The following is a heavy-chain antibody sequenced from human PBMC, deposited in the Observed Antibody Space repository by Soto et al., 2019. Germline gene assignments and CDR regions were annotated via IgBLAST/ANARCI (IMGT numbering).Heavy chain of an antibody. CDR1: GYTFTSYG. D-gene: IGHD3-10*01. CDR3: AXXXLFDY. J-gene: IGHJ4*02. CDR2: ISAYNGNT. Sequence: QVQLVQSGAEVKKPGASVKVSCKASGYTFTSYGISWVRQAPGQGLEWMGWISAYNGNTKYAQKLQGRVTMTTDTXXXXXXXXXXXXXXXXXXVYYCAXXXLFDYWGQGTLVTVSS. V-gene: IGHV1-18*01.